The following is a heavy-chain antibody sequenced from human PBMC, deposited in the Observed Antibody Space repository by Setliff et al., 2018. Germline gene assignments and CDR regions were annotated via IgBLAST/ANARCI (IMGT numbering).Heavy chain of an antibody. CDR1: GVSISNYY. CDR2: IQKSGGT. J-gene: IGHJ6*02. Sequence: SETLSLSCNVSGVSISNYYWSWIRQPPGKGLECIGYIQKSGGTNYNPSLKSRVTISVDTSTNQFSLKLRSVTAADTAVYYCARLSWDGLRYHGLDVWGQGTTVTVSS. V-gene: IGHV4-59*01. D-gene: IGHD3-10*01. CDR3: ARLSWDGLRYHGLDV.